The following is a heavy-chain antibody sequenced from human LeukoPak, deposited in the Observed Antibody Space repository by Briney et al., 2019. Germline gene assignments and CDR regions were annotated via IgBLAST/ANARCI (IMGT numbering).Heavy chain of an antibody. D-gene: IGHD3-10*01. CDR1: GFTFSNAW. CDR3: TTITMVRGVMTATRWFDP. CDR2: IKSKTDGGTT. J-gene: IGHJ5*02. V-gene: IGHV3-15*01. Sequence: PGGSLRLSCAASGFTFSNAWMSWVRQAPGKGLEWVGRIKSKTDGGTTDYAAPVKGRFTISRDDSKNTLYLQMNSLKTEDTAVYYCTTITMVRGVMTATRWFDPWGQGTLVTVSS.